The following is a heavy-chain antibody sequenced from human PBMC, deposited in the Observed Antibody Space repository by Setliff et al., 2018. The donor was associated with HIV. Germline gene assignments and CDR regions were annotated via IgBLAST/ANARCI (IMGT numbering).Heavy chain of an antibody. CDR3: TTDLSAPLTFFSDSSRFV. CDR1: GFIFGDFY. Sequence: GGSLRLSCAASGFIFGDFYMSWVRQAPGKGLEWVGRIKSKTNGGTTDFSAPVKGRFTISRDDSENTLYLQMNNLKAEDTAVYYCTTDLSAPLTFFSDSSRFVWGQGTLVTVSS. CDR2: IKSKTNGGTT. J-gene: IGHJ4*02. D-gene: IGHD3-22*01. V-gene: IGHV3-15*01.